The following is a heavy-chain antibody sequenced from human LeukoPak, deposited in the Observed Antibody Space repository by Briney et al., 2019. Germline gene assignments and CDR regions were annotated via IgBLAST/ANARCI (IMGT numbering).Heavy chain of an antibody. CDR1: GYSFTGYY. V-gene: IGHV1-2*02. J-gene: IGHJ3*02. CDR2: INPNSGGT. D-gene: IGHD6-25*01. CDR3: ARDLQRLGIENAFDI. Sequence: HGESLKISCKGSGYSFTGYYMHWVRQAPGQGLEWMGWINPNSGGTNYAQKFQGRVTMTRDTSISTAYMELSRLRSDDTAVYYCARDLQRLGIENAFDIWGQGTMVTVSS.